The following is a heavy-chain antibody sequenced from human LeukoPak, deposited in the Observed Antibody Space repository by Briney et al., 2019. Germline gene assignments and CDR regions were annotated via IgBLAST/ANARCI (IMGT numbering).Heavy chain of an antibody. V-gene: IGHV3-9*01. CDR3: ARRAGDYSHPYDY. CDR2: ISWTSGSI. J-gene: IGHJ4*02. Sequence: GGSLRLSCAASGFTFSSYAMHWVRQGPGKGLEWVSGISWTSGSIGYADSVKGRFTISRDNAKNSLYLQMNSLRAEDTAVYYCARRAGDYSHPYDYWGQGTLVTVSS. CDR1: GFTFSSYA. D-gene: IGHD2-21*01.